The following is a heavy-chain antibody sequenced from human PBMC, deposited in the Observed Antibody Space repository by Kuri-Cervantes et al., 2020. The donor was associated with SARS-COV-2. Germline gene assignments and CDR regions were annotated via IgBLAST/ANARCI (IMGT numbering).Heavy chain of an antibody. Sequence: GSLRLSCTVSGGSISSHYWSWIRQPPGKGLEWVGYIYYSGSTNYNPSLKSRVTISVDTSKNQFSLKLSSVTAADTAVYYCARDGRPPYYYYYMDAWGKGTTVTVSS. D-gene: IGHD1-26*01. V-gene: IGHV4-59*11. CDR1: GGSISSHY. CDR2: IYYSGST. CDR3: ARDGRPPYYYYYMDA. J-gene: IGHJ6*03.